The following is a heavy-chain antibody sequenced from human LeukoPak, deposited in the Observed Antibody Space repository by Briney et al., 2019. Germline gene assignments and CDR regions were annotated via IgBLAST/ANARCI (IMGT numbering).Heavy chain of an antibody. Sequence: SGTLSLTCAVSGGSISSSNWWSWVRQPPGKGLEWIGEIYHSGSTNYNPSLKSRVTTSVDKSKNQFSLKLSSVTAADTAVYYCASVNDYGDPLPRYMDVWGKGTAVTVSS. CDR3: ASVNDYGDPLPRYMDV. CDR1: GGSISSSNW. J-gene: IGHJ6*03. CDR2: IYHSGST. V-gene: IGHV4-4*02. D-gene: IGHD4-17*01.